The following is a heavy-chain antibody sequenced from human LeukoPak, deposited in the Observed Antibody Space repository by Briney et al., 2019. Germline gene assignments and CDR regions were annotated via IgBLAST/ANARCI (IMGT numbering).Heavy chain of an antibody. CDR2: IKQDESVK. Sequence: GGSLRLSCAASGFSFGSYWMSWVRQAPGKGLEWVANIKQDESVKYYVDSVKGRFTISRDNAKNSLFLQMNSLRAEDTAVYYCARDESRHSSSWYRNWGQGTLVTVSS. CDR1: GFSFGSYW. V-gene: IGHV3-7*01. J-gene: IGHJ4*02. D-gene: IGHD6-13*01. CDR3: ARDESRHSSSWYRN.